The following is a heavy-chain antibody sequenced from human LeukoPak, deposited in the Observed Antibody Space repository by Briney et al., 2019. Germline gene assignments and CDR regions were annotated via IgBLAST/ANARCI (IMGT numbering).Heavy chain of an antibody. CDR2: ISYDGSNK. CDR3: ARSTYSYGTSDAFDI. Sequence: GGSLRLSCAASGFTFSSYAMHWVRQAPGKGLEWVAVISYDGSNKYYADSVKGRFTISRDNSKNTLYLQMNSPRAEDTAVYYCARSTYSYGTSDAFDIWGQGTMVTVSS. D-gene: IGHD5-18*01. V-gene: IGHV3-30*04. J-gene: IGHJ3*02. CDR1: GFTFSSYA.